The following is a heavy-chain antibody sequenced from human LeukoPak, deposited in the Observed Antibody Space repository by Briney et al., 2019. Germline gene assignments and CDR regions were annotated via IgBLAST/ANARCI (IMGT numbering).Heavy chain of an antibody. J-gene: IGHJ5*02. D-gene: IGHD6-19*01. CDR1: GYTLTGYY. CDR2: INPNSGGT. V-gene: IGHV1-2*06. Sequence: ASVKVSCKASGYTLTGYYMHWVRQAPGQGLEWMGRINPNSGGTNYAQKFQGRVTMTRDTSISTAYMELSKLRSDDTAVYYCARDPGGYSSGWYEGWFDPWGQGTLVTVSS. CDR3: ARDPGGYSSGWYEGWFDP.